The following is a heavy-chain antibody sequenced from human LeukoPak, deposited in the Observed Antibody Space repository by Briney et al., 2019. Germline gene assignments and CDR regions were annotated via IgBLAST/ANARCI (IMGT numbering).Heavy chain of an antibody. V-gene: IGHV3-21*01. Sequence: GGSLRLSCAVSGFTFSSYSMNWVRQAPGKGLEWVSSINSGSSHIYYADSVKGRFTISRDNAKNSLYLQMNSLRVEDTAVYYCARDSFHGQWLSHYYYYMDVWGKGTTVTVSS. CDR2: INSGSSHI. CDR1: GFTFSSYS. D-gene: IGHD6-19*01. J-gene: IGHJ6*03. CDR3: ARDSFHGQWLSHYYYYMDV.